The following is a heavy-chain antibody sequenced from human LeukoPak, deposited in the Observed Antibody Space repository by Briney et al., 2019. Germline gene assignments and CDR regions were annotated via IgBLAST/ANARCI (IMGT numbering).Heavy chain of an antibody. CDR2: ISFDGTDK. CDR1: GLTFSTYA. CDR3: ARQDDKYGGDY. D-gene: IGHD3-22*01. J-gene: IGHJ4*02. V-gene: IGHV3-30*04. Sequence: PGGSLRLSCATSGLTFSTYAMHWVRQAPGKGLEWVAVISFDGTDKYYADSVKGRFTISRDSSKNTLYLQMNSLRAEDSAVYYCARQDDKYGGDYWGQGTLVTVSS.